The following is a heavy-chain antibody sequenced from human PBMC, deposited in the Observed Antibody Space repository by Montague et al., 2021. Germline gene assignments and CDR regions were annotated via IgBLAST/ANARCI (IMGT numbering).Heavy chain of an antibody. V-gene: IGHV2-5*02. CDR1: GFSLSTSGVG. CDR2: IYLVDDK. Sequence: PALVKPTQTLTLTCTFSGFSLSTSGVGVGWIRQPPGMVLEWLALIYLVDDKRYSPSLKSRLTIAKDTSKNQVVLTMTNMDPVDIATYYCAHVIVVVSFAYYFDSWDQGTQVTDSS. CDR3: AHVIVVVSFAYYFDS. J-gene: IGHJ4*01. D-gene: IGHD2-2*01.